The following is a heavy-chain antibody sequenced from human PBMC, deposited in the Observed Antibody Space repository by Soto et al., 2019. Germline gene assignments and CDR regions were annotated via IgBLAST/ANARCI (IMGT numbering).Heavy chain of an antibody. CDR3: AKYPGPRGYYYGMDV. CDR1: GFTFSSYA. Sequence: GSLRLSCAASGFTFSSYAMSWVRQAPGKGLEWVSAISGSGGSTYYADSVKGRFTISRDNSKNTLYLQMNSLRAEDTAVYYCAKYPGPRGYYYGMDVWGQGTTVTVSS. J-gene: IGHJ6*02. CDR2: ISGSGGST. V-gene: IGHV3-23*01.